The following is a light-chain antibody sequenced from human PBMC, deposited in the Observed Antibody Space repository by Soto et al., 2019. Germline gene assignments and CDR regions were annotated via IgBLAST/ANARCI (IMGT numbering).Light chain of an antibody. CDR1: QSVSSSY. J-gene: IGKJ4*01. V-gene: IGKV3-20*01. Sequence: EIVLTQSPGTLSLSPGERATLSCRASQSVSSSYLAWYQQKPGQAPRLLIYGASSRATGIPDRFSGSGPGTDFTLTISRLEPEDFALYYCQQYGSSPLTFGGGTKVDIK. CDR3: QQYGSSPLT. CDR2: GAS.